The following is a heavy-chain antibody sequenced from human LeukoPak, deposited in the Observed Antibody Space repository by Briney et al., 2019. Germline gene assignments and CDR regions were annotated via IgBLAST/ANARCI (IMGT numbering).Heavy chain of an antibody. CDR1: GYTFTGYY. Sequence: ASVKVSCKASGYTFTGYYMDWVRQAPGQGLEWMGWINPNSGGTNYAQKFQGRVTMTRDTSISTAYMELSRLRSDDTAVYYCAREPRTHPYYYGMDVWGQGTTVTVSS. CDR2: INPNSGGT. V-gene: IGHV1-2*02. J-gene: IGHJ6*02. CDR3: AREPRTHPYYYGMDV.